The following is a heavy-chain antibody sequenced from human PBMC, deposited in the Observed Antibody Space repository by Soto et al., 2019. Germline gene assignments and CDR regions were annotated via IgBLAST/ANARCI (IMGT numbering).Heavy chain of an antibody. D-gene: IGHD4-17*01. CDR3: AKDTRYADYVRWFDS. CDR1: GFTFSSYA. V-gene: IGHV3-23*01. J-gene: IGHJ5*01. CDR2: ITASGGRT. Sequence: GGSLRLSCTASGFTFSSYAMTWVRQAPGRGREGVSGITASGGRTFYADSVKGRFTISRDNSRSTLYLQMNSLRAEDTAVYYCAKDTRYADYVRWFDSWGQGTLVTVSS.